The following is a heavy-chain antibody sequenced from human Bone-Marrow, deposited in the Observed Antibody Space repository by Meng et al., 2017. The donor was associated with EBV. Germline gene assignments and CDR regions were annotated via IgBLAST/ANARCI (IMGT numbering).Heavy chain of an antibody. CDR3: VSLYYYDSSGSFDY. D-gene: IGHD3-22*01. Sequence: EVRVVVAWVGLVPPGGYSGLSCAASGFTFSSSWLRWVCQAPGRGLEWVADIKSDGSEKYYVDSVKGRLTISRDNAKNSLYLQVNSLRAEDMTVYYCVSLYYYDSSGSFDYWGQGTLVTVSS. V-gene: IGHV3-52*01. CDR2: IKSDGSEK. CDR1: GFTFSSSW. J-gene: IGHJ4*02.